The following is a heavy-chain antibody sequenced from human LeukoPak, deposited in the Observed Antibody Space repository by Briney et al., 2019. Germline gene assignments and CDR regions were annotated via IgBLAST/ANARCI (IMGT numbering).Heavy chain of an antibody. Sequence: PGGSLRLSCVASGFTLSSNYMSWVRQAPGKGLEWVSIIYSGGTTYYADSMKGRFTISRDNAKNSLYLQMNSLRAGDTAFYYCARGIGGTGIFDYWGQGTLVTVSS. CDR2: IYSGGTT. D-gene: IGHD3-16*01. J-gene: IGHJ4*02. CDR1: GFTLSSNY. CDR3: ARGIGGTGIFDY. V-gene: IGHV3-53*01.